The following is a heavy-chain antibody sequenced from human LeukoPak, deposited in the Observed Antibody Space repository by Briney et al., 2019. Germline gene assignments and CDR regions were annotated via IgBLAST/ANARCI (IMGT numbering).Heavy chain of an antibody. V-gene: IGHV1-46*01. D-gene: IGHD2-2*01. CDR1: GYTFTSYY. CDR2: INPSGGST. Sequence: ASVKVSCKASGYTFTSYYMHWVRQAPGQGLEWMGIINPSGGSTSYAQKFQGRVTMTRDTSISTAYMELSRLRSDDTAVYYCARLSSIAGELDYWGQGTLVTVSS. CDR3: ARLSSIAGELDY. J-gene: IGHJ4*02.